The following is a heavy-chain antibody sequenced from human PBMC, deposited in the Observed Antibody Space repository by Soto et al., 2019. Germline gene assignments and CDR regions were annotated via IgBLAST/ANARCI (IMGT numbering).Heavy chain of an antibody. J-gene: IGHJ4*02. D-gene: IGHD6-13*01. Sequence: SETLSLTCAVSGYSITSGYYWSWIRQPPGKGPEWIGTIYHSGATYYNPSLKSRVTISIDTSKNLFSLNLTSLTATDTAAYFCARSLLSSSWFVAYWGQGTPVTVSS. CDR2: IYHSGAT. V-gene: IGHV4-38-2*01. CDR3: ARSLLSSSWFVAY. CDR1: GYSITSGYY.